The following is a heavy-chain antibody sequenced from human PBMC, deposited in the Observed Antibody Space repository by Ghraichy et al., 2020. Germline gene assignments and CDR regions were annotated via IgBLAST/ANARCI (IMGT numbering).Heavy chain of an antibody. V-gene: IGHV1-2*02. CDR2: INPNSGGT. Sequence: ASVKVSCKASGYTFTGYYMHWVRQAPGQGLEWMGWINPNSGGTNYAQKFQSRVTMTRDTSISTAYMELSRLRSDDTAVYYCARAREISSSWSYFDYWGQGTLVTVSS. CDR3: ARAREISSSWSYFDY. CDR1: GYTFTGYY. D-gene: IGHD6-13*01. J-gene: IGHJ4*02.